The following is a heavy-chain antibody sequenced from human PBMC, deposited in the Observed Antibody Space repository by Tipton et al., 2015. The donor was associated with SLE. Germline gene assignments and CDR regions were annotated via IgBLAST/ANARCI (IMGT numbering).Heavy chain of an antibody. V-gene: IGHV4-38-2*02. CDR2: IYHSGST. J-gene: IGHJ3*02. D-gene: IGHD3-3*01. CDR3: ARVKNYDFWSGWAAFDI. Sequence: TLSLTCTVSGYSISSGYYWGRIRQPPGKGLEWIGSIYHSGSTYYNPSLKSRVTISVDTSKNQFSLKLSSVTAADTAVYYCARVKNYDFWSGWAAFDIWGQGTMVTVSS. CDR1: GYSISSGYY.